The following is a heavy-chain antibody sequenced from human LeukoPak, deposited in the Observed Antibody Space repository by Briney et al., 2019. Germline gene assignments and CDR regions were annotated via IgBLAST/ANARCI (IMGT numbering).Heavy chain of an antibody. CDR2: ISSSSSYI. D-gene: IGHD3-3*02. CDR1: GLTFSSYS. CDR3: ARDKSSIGAFDI. J-gene: IGHJ3*02. Sequence: GGSLRLSCAASGLTFSSYSMNWVRQAPGKGLEWVSSISSSSSYIYYADSVKGRFTISRDNAKNSLYLQMSSLRAEDTAVYYCARDKSSIGAFDIWGQGTMVTVSS. V-gene: IGHV3-21*01.